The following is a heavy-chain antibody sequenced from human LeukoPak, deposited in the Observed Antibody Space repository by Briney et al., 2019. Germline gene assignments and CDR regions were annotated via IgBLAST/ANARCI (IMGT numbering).Heavy chain of an antibody. CDR3: TTSTVTTPYGMDV. V-gene: IGHV3-15*01. D-gene: IGHD4-17*01. CDR2: IKSKTDGGTT. Sequence: GGSLRLSCAASGFTFSNAWMSWVRQAPGKGLEWVGRIKSKTDGGTTDYAAPVKGRFTISRDDSKNTLYLQMNSLKTEDTAVYYCTTSTVTTPYGMDVWGRGTTVTVSS. J-gene: IGHJ6*02. CDR1: GFTFSNAW.